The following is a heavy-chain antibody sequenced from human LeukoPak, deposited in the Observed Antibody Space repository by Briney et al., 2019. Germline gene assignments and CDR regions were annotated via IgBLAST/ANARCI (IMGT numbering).Heavy chain of an antibody. D-gene: IGHD3-22*01. Sequence: PSETLSLTCTVSGGSISSGDYYWSWIRQPPGKGLEWIGYIYYSGSTYYNPSLKSRVTISVDTSKNQFSLKLSSVTAADAAVYYCASIPYYYDSKGDYWGQGTLVTVSS. CDR1: GGSISSGDYY. J-gene: IGHJ4*02. CDR2: IYYSGST. V-gene: IGHV4-30-4*01. CDR3: ASIPYYYDSKGDY.